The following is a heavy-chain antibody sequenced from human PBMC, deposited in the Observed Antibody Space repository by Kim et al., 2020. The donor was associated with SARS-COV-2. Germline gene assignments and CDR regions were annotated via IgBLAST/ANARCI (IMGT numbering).Heavy chain of an antibody. J-gene: IGHJ4*02. CDR3: AREAIAAAGTLDY. Sequence: YNPSLKGRVTISVAKSKNQFSLKLSSVTAADTAVYYCAREAIAAAGTLDYWGQGTLVTVSS. D-gene: IGHD6-13*01. V-gene: IGHV4-4*02.